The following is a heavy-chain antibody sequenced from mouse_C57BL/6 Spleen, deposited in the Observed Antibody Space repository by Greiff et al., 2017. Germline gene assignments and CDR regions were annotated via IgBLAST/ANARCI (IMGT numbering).Heavy chain of an antibody. CDR3: ARSYYYGSSFLFAY. J-gene: IGHJ3*01. Sequence: QVQLQQPGAELVMPGASVKLSCKASGYTFTSYWMHWVKQRPGLGLEWIGEIDPSDSYTNYNQKFKGKSTLTVDKSSSTAYMQLSSLTSEDSAVYYCARSYYYGSSFLFAYWGQGTLVTVSA. CDR2: IDPSDSYT. V-gene: IGHV1-69*01. CDR1: GYTFTSYW. D-gene: IGHD1-1*01.